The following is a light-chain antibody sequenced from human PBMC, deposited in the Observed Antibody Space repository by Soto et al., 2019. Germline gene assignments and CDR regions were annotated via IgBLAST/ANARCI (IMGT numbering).Light chain of an antibody. J-gene: IGLJ2*01. Sequence: SYELTQPPSVSVSPGQTASLTCSGVKLGDKYACWYQQKPGQFPVLVIYQDSKRPSGIPERFSGSNSGNTATLTISGTQAMDEADYYCQAWDSSTHVVFGGGTKLTVL. CDR2: QDS. V-gene: IGLV3-1*01. CDR3: QAWDSSTHVV. CDR1: KLGDKY.